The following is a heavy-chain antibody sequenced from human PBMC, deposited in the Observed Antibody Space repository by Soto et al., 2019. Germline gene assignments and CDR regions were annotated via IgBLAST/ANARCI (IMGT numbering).Heavy chain of an antibody. D-gene: IGHD6-19*01. CDR1: GGSISSDSYY. V-gene: IGHV4-39*01. CDR3: ASGGGSGWFFY. CDR2: IYYSGST. J-gene: IGHJ4*02. Sequence: QLQLQESGPGLVKPSETLSLTCTVSGGSISSDSYYWVWIRQPPGKGLEWIGCIYYSGSTYYNPSLMSRVTISVDPSKNQLSLKLSSVTAADTAMYYCASGGGSGWFFYWGQGTLVTVSS.